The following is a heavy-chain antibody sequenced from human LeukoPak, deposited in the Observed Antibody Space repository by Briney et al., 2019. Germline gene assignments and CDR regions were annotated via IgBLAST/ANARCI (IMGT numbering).Heavy chain of an antibody. J-gene: IGHJ3*02. CDR1: GFTFSSYS. V-gene: IGHV3-21*01. D-gene: IGHD3-22*01. CDR2: ISSSSSYI. Sequence: GGSLRLSCAASGFTFSSYSMNWVRQAPGKGLEWVSSISSSSSYIYYADSVKGRFTISRDNAKNSLYLQMNSLRAEDTAVYYCASEIITMIVGRPDAFDIWGQGTMVTVSS. CDR3: ASEIITMIVGRPDAFDI.